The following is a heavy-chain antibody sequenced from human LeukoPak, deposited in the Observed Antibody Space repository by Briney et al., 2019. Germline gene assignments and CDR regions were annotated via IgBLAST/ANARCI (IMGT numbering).Heavy chain of an antibody. J-gene: IGHJ5*02. CDR2: IIPIFGTA. Sequence: SVKVSCKASGGTFSSYAISWVRQAPGQGLEWMGGIIPIFGTANYAQKFQGRVTITTDESTSTAYMELSSLRSEDTAVYYCARGPGTCYYDSSGLRVNQNWFDPWGQGTLVTVSS. CDR1: GGTFSSYA. CDR3: ARGPGTCYYDSSGLRVNQNWFDP. V-gene: IGHV1-69*05. D-gene: IGHD3-22*01.